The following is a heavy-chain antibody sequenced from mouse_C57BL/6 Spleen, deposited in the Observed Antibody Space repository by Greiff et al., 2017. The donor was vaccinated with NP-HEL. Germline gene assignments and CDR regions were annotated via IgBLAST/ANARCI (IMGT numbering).Heavy chain of an antibody. Sequence: EVQLVESGPGLVKPSQSLSLTCSVSGYSITSGYYWNWLRQFPGNKLEWMGYISYDGSNNYNPSLKNRISITRDTSKNQFFLKLNSVTTEDTATYYCARKNGYPYYAMDYWGQGTSVTVSS. CDR1: GYSITSGYY. D-gene: IGHD2-2*01. CDR3: ARKNGYPYYAMDY. CDR2: ISYDGSN. V-gene: IGHV3-6*01. J-gene: IGHJ4*01.